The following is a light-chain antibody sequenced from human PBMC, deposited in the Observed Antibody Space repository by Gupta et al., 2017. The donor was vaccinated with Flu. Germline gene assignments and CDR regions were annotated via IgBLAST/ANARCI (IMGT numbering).Light chain of an antibody. V-gene: IGLV2-14*01. Sequence: QSALPHPASVSGSPGQSITISCPGTSCDVGGYNSVSWYRQDPGKAPNLMIYEVSNRPAVVTNRFSGSKCGNTASLTITGLHDEEEADYYCSSYTSSSTYVVFGGGTKLTVL. CDR3: SSYTSSSTYVV. J-gene: IGLJ2*01. CDR2: EVS. CDR1: SCDVGGYNS.